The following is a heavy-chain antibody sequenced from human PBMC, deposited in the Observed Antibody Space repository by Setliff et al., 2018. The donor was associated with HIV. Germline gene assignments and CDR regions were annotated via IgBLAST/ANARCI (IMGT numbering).Heavy chain of an antibody. Sequence: KTSETLSLTCAVSGYSIRSGYYWGWIRQPPGKGLEWIGSIYHSGSTYYNPSLKSLVTISLDTSTNQFSLKLSSVTAADTAVYYCARDIQAAGTGWFDPWGQGTLVTVSS. CDR2: IYHSGST. V-gene: IGHV4-38-2*02. CDR3: ARDIQAAGTGWFDP. D-gene: IGHD6-13*01. CDR1: GYSIRSGYY. J-gene: IGHJ5*02.